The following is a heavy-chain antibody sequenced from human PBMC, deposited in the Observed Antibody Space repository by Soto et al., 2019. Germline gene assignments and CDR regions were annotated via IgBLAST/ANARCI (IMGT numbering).Heavy chain of an antibody. V-gene: IGHV3-33*01. J-gene: IGHJ6*03. CDR3: ARAPDYCTNGVCYPNYYYYYYMDV. CDR2: IWYDGSNK. D-gene: IGHD2-8*01. CDR1: GFTFSSYG. Sequence: QVQLVESGGGVVQPGRSLRLSCAASGFTFSSYGMHWVRQAPGKGLEWVAVIWYDGSNKYYADSVKGRFTISRDNSKNTLYLQMNSLRAEDTAVYYCARAPDYCTNGVCYPNYYYYYYMDVWGKGTTVTVSS.